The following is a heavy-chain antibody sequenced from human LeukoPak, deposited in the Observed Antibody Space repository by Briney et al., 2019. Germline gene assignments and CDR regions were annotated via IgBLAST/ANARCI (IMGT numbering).Heavy chain of an antibody. CDR1: GGSISRYY. D-gene: IGHD2-2*01. V-gene: IGHV4-4*09. CDR2: IHTSGST. J-gene: IGHJ5*02. Sequence: SETLSPTCTVSGGSISRYYWSWIRQPPGKGLEWIGYIHTSGSTNHNPSLKSRVTISVDTSKNPFSPELSSVTAADTAVYYCARLRWRTEYQLLPENWFDPWGQGTLVTVSS. CDR3: ARLRWRTEYQLLPENWFDP.